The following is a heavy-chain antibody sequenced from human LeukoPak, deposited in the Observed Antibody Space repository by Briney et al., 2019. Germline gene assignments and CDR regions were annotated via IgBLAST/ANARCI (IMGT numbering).Heavy chain of an antibody. V-gene: IGHV3-53*01. CDR2: IYSGGST. D-gene: IGHD2-15*01. CDR1: GFTVSSNY. Sequence: GGSLRLSCAASGFTVSSNYMSWVRQAPGKGLEWVSVIYSGGSTYYADSVKGRFTISRDNSKNTLYLQMNSLRAEDTAVYYRARVSVLLDGFDYWGQGTLVTVSS. CDR3: ARVSVLLDGFDY. J-gene: IGHJ4*02.